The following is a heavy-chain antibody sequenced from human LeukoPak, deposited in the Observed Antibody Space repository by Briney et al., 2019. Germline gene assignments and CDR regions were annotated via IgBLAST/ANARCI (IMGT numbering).Heavy chain of an antibody. CDR1: GFTLSTYW. V-gene: IGHV3-7*01. J-gene: IGHJ3*01. CDR2: IKRDGSEK. D-gene: IGHD3-16*01. Sequence: TGGSLRLSCAASGFTLSTYWISWVRQAPGEGPEWVANIKRDGSEKYYVDSLKGQLTISRDNGKNLALLQRSSLGAEDTAMYYCGRSGGNMYDWALDVWGQGTVVTVSS. CDR3: GRSGGNMYDWALDV.